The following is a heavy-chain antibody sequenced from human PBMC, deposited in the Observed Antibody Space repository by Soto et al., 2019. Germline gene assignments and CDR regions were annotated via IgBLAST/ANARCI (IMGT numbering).Heavy chain of an antibody. D-gene: IGHD1-26*01. J-gene: IGHJ2*01. Sequence: QVQLVESGGGVVQPGGSPTLSCVASGFTIRTYAMHWVRQAPGKGLEWVALISYDGSSRYYTESVNGRFTISRDNSKNTVFLRMSSLRAEDTAVYYCARDWDRGGGTYHWYFDLWGRGTLVIVSS. CDR1: GFTIRTYA. V-gene: IGHV3-30-3*01. CDR2: ISYDGSSR. CDR3: ARDWDRGGGTYHWYFDL.